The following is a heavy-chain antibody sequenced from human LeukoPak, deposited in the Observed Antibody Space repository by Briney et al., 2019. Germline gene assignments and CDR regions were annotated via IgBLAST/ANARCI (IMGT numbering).Heavy chain of an antibody. V-gene: IGHV3-23*01. D-gene: IGHD6-19*01. Sequence: GGSLRLSCAASGFTFSSYAMSWVRQAPGKGLEWISAISGSGGSTYYADSVKGRFTISRDNAKNSLYLQMNSLRAEDTAVYYCARVSSGKKYDAFDIWGQGTMVTVSS. J-gene: IGHJ3*02. CDR3: ARVSSGKKYDAFDI. CDR2: ISGSGGST. CDR1: GFTFSSYA.